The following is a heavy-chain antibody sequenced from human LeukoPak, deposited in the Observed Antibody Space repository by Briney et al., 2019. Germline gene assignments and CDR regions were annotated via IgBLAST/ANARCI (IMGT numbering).Heavy chain of an antibody. V-gene: IGHV3-53*01. CDR2: IYNDGRT. Sequence: GGSLRLSCAASGFTVRSSYMSWFRQALGKGLEWASVIYNDGRTYYADSVKGRFIISKDISKNTLYLQMNNLRADDTAVYYCARRDIVVVVSASDYWGQGTLVTVSS. CDR1: GFTVRSSY. J-gene: IGHJ4*02. D-gene: IGHD2-15*01. CDR3: ARRDIVVVVSASDY.